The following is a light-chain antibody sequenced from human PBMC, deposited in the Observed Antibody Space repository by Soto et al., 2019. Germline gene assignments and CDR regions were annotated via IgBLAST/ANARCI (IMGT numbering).Light chain of an antibody. Sequence: QSALTQPPSASGSPGQSVAISCTGTSSDVGGYNYVSWYQQHPGKAPTLMIYEVNKRPSGVPDRFSVSKSGNTASLTVSGLHAEDEADYYCSSYAGSSNVFGTGTKLTVL. V-gene: IGLV2-8*01. CDR3: SSYAGSSNV. J-gene: IGLJ1*01. CDR1: SSDVGGYNY. CDR2: EVN.